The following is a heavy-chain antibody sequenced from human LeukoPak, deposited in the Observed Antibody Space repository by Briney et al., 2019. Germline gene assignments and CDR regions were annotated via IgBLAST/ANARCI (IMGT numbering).Heavy chain of an antibody. CDR1: GGSFSGYY. V-gene: IGHV4-34*01. D-gene: IGHD6-19*01. CDR2: INHSGST. J-gene: IGHJ3*02. Sequence: PSETLSLTCAVYGGSFSGYYWSWIRQPPGKGLEWIGEINHSGSTNYNPSLKSRVTISVDTSKNQFSLKLSSVTAADTAVYYCARDYAAVAGTRDAFDIWGQGTMVTVSS. CDR3: ARDYAAVAGTRDAFDI.